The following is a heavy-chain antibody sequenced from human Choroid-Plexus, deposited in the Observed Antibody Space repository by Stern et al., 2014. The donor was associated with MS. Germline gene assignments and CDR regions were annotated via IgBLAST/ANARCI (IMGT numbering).Heavy chain of an antibody. Sequence: VQLEESGGGVVQPGRPLRLSCAASGFTFGSCAMHWVRQAPGKGLERVAGVSYDGSNKYYADSVKGRFTVSRDNSQNTLYMQMSSLRAEDTAVYYCAKDRQYLTYFFDHWGQGSLVTVSS. CDR1: GFTFGSCA. CDR2: VSYDGSNK. V-gene: IGHV3-30*18. J-gene: IGHJ5*02. D-gene: IGHD2-8*01. CDR3: AKDRQYLTYFFDH.